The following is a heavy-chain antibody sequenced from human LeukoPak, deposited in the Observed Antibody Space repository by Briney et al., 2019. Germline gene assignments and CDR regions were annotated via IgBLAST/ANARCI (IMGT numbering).Heavy chain of an antibody. CDR3: ARGVGGGGIAVANDY. Sequence: GGSLRLSCAASGFTFSSYGMHWVRQAPGKGLEWVAVISYDGSNKYYADSVKGRFTISRDNSKNTLYLQMNSLRAEDTAVYYCARGVGGGGIAVANDYWGQGTLVTVSS. V-gene: IGHV3-30*03. CDR2: ISYDGSNK. J-gene: IGHJ4*02. CDR1: GFTFSSYG. D-gene: IGHD6-19*01.